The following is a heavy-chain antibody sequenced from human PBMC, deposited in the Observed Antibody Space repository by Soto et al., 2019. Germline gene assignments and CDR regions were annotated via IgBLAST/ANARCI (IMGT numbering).Heavy chain of an antibody. CDR3: ARDPPATRHGMDV. J-gene: IGHJ6*02. CDR2: IDTSGTT. V-gene: IGHV4-4*07. Sequence: PSETLSLTCTVSGGSISGYYCSWIRQAAGKGLEWIGRIDTSGTTNYNPALKSRVTMSVDASKNTLYLQMKSLRAEDTAVYYCARDPPATRHGMDVWGQGITVTVSS. CDR1: GGSISGYY.